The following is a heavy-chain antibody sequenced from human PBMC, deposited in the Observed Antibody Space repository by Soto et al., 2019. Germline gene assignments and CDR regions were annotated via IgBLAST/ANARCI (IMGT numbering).Heavy chain of an antibody. V-gene: IGHV4-31*03. Sequence: SETLSLICTVSGGSISSGGYYWRWIRQHPGKGLEWIGYIYYSGSTYYNPSLKSRVTISVDTSKNQFSLELSSVTAADTAVYYCARRTTVVTSMRPPDAFDIWGQGTMVTV. J-gene: IGHJ3*02. CDR3: ARRTTVVTSMRPPDAFDI. CDR2: IYYSGST. D-gene: IGHD4-17*01. CDR1: GGSISSGGYY.